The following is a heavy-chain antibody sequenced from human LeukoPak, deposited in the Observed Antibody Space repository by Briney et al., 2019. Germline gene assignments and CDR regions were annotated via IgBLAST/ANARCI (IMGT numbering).Heavy chain of an antibody. Sequence: SETLSLTCAVYGGSFSGYYWSWIRQPPGKGLEWIGEINHSGSTNYNPSLKSRVTISVEKSKNQFSLKLSSVTAADTAVYYCARETLGTNYFDYWGQGTLVTVSS. V-gene: IGHV4-34*01. J-gene: IGHJ4*02. CDR1: GGSFSGYY. CDR3: ARETLGTNYFDY. CDR2: INHSGST. D-gene: IGHD1/OR15-1a*01.